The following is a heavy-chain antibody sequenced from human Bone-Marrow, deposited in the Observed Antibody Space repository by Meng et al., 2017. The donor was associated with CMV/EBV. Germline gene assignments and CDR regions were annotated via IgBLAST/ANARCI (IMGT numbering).Heavy chain of an antibody. CDR3: ARGYGGTVNPTSGHYYYGTDV. D-gene: IGHD5-18*01. V-gene: IGHV1-18*01. CDR1: GYTFSSYG. CDR2: ISAYSGDT. Sequence: AAVKVSCKASGYTFSSYGISWVRQAPGQGLEWMGWISAYSGDTKYAQNFQGRVTMTTVKLTSTAYMELRSLRSDDTAVYYCARGYGGTVNPTSGHYYYGTDVWGQGTTVTVSS. J-gene: IGHJ6*02.